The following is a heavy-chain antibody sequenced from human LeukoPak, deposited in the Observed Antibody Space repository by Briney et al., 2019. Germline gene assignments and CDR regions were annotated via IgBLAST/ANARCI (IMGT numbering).Heavy chain of an antibody. D-gene: IGHD2-15*01. CDR1: GGSLSRSNW. CDR2: IYNSGGT. V-gene: IGHV4-4*02. CDR3: AKRLGLGYCSGGSCPDAFDI. J-gene: IGHJ3*02. Sequence: SEALSLTCAVSGGSLSRSNWWSWVRQPPGKGLEGIGEIYNSGGTNYNPSLKRRVTISVDKSKNQFSLKLSSVTAEDTAVYYCAKRLGLGYCSGGSCPDAFDIWGQGTMVTVSS.